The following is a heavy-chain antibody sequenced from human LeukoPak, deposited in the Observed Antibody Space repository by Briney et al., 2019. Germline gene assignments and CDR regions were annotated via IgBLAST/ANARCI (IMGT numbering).Heavy chain of an antibody. CDR2: FCLGRDT. J-gene: IGHJ4*02. CDR1: GDSVTNDFF. D-gene: IGHD1-14*01. Sequence: TSETLSLTCTVYGDSVTNDFFWGWVRQPPGKELEWIGSFCLGRDTYYRSSLKSRVTISVDTSKNHISLNLNTVTATDTAVYYCARWASISREPGGFFDHWGQGTLVTVSS. CDR3: ARWASISREPGGFFDH. V-gene: IGHV4-38-2*02.